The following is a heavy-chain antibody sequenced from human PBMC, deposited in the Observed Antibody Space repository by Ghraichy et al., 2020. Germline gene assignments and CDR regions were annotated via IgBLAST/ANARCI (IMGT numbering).Heavy chain of an antibody. CDR1: GFSFSTSF. Sequence: GESLNISCTASGFSFSTSFMDWVRQAPGKGLEWISFIDSTGTSIHYADSVKGRFSISRDNVKNSLFLQISGLRDEDTAVYYCARGRSGNYVDSWGQGTPVTVS. V-gene: IGHV3-48*02. J-gene: IGHJ4*02. CDR3: ARGRSGNYVDS. D-gene: IGHD1-26*01. CDR2: IDSTGTSI.